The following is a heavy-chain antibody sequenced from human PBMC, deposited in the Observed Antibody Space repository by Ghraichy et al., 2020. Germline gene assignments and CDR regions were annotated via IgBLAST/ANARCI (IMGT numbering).Heavy chain of an antibody. CDR2: AFYRGNS. CDR1: GDSITSNYYY. CDR3: ALQQLTIFAVVSIPYFDF. D-gene: IGHD3-3*01. J-gene: IGHJ4*02. Sequence: SETLSLTCTVSGDSITSNYYYWGWIRQPPGKGLEWIGIAFYRGNSYYNPSLKSRVTMSADTSKNQFSLSLRSVTAADTAVYYCALQQLTIFAVVSIPYFDFWGQGALVTVSS. V-gene: IGHV4-39*01.